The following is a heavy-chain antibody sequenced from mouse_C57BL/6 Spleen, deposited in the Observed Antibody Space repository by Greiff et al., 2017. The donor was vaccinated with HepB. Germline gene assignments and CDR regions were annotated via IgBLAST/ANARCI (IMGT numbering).Heavy chain of an antibody. D-gene: IGHD3-2*02. CDR1: GYTFTSYW. Sequence: QVQLQQPGAELVKPGASVKLSCKASGYTFTSYWMHWVKQRPGQGLEWIGMIHPNSGSTNYNEKFKSKATLTVDKSSSTAYMQLSSLTSEDAAVYYGARSGSSGYDAWFAYWGQGTLVTVSA. J-gene: IGHJ3*01. CDR3: ARSGSSGYDAWFAY. CDR2: IHPNSGST. V-gene: IGHV1-64*01.